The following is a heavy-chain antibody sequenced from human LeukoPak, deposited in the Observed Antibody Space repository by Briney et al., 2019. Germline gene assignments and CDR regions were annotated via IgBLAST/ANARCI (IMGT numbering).Heavy chain of an antibody. CDR1: GGTFSSYA. J-gene: IGHJ6*03. D-gene: IGHD2-2*01. V-gene: IGHV1-69*05. Sequence: SVKVSCKASGGTFSSYAISWVRRAPGQGLEWMGGIIPIFGTANYAQKFQGRVTMTRNTSISTAYMELSSLRSEDTAVYYCARGMPRYYYYMDVWGKGTTVTISS. CDR3: ARGMPRYYYYMDV. CDR2: IIPIFGTA.